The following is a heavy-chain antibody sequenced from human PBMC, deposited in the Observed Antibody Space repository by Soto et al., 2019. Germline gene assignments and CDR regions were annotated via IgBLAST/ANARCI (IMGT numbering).Heavy chain of an antibody. V-gene: IGHV3-30*03. D-gene: IGHD2-21*02. Sequence: QVQLVESGGGVVQPGRSLRLSCVASGFSASNYFMHWVRQAPGKGQEWVSAISYDGSNKHYLDAVKGRFTTSRDNSKNTLYLPMNSLRGEETAVYSCVRGDAYYGMDVGGRGTTVTVSS. CDR2: ISYDGSNK. J-gene: IGHJ6*02. CDR3: VRGDAYYGMDV. CDR1: GFSASNYF.